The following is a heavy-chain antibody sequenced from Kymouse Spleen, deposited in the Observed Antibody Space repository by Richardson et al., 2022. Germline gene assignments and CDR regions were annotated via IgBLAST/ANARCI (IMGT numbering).Heavy chain of an antibody. V-gene: IGHV3-7*01. CDR3: ARDPLYYDFWSGYYDWYFDL. CDR2: IKQDGSEK. J-gene: IGHJ2*01. Sequence: EVQLVESGGGLVQPGGSLRLSCAASGFTFSSYWMSWVRQAPGKGLEWVANIKQDGSEKYYVDSVKGRFTISRDNAKNSLYLQMNSLRAEDTAVYYCARDPLYYDFWSGYYDWYFDLWGRGTLVTVSS. D-gene: IGHD3-3*01. CDR1: GFTFSSYW.